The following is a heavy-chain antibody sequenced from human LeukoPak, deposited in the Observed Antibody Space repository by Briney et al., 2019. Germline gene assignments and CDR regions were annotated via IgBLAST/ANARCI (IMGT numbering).Heavy chain of an antibody. D-gene: IGHD2-15*01. J-gene: IGHJ4*02. V-gene: IGHV4-39*02. CDR2: IYYSGST. CDR3: ARESPYCTGGTCYSAVDY. CDR1: GGSISSSSYY. Sequence: SETLSLACTVSGGSISSSSYYWGWIRQPPGKGLEWIGSIYYSGSTYYNPSLKSRVTISVDTSKNQFSLKLSSVTAADTAVYYCARESPYCTGGTCYSAVDYWGQGTLVTVSS.